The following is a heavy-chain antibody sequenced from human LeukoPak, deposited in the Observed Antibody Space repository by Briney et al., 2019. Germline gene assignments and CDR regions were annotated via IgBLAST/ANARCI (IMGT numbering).Heavy chain of an antibody. Sequence: SETLSLTCAVYGGSVSGYYWSWIRQPPGKGLEWIGEINHSGSTNYDPSLKSRVTISVDTSKNQFSLKLSSVTAADTAVYYCARVESSGWYHYWGQGTLVTVSS. J-gene: IGHJ4*02. D-gene: IGHD6-19*01. CDR3: ARVESSGWYHY. V-gene: IGHV4-34*01. CDR2: INHSGST. CDR1: GGSVSGYY.